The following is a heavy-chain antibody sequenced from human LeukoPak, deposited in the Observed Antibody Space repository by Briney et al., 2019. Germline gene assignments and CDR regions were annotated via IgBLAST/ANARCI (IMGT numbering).Heavy chain of an antibody. J-gene: IGHJ4*02. Sequence: GGSLRLSCAASGFTFSGSSMHRVRQAPGKGLEYVSTISSSGDSTYYADSVKGRFTVSRDNSKNTLYLQMGSLRVDDMAVYYCAKSDDYGDYVPVHWGQGTLVTVSS. CDR1: GFTFSGSS. V-gene: IGHV3-64*02. CDR2: ISSSGDST. D-gene: IGHD4-17*01. CDR3: AKSDDYGDYVPVH.